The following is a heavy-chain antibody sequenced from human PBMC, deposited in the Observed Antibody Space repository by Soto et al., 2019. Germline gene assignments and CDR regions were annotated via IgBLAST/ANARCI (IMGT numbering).Heavy chain of an antibody. CDR1: GGSISSGGYS. CDR3: ARHPSNFWFDP. V-gene: IGHV4-30-2*03. J-gene: IGHJ5*02. Sequence: PSETLSLTCAVSGGSISSGGYSWSWIRQPPGKGLEWIGYIYHSGSTYYNPSLKSRVTVSVDTSKNQSSLKLSSVTTADTAVYYCARHPSNFWFDPWGQGTLVTVSS. CDR2: IYHSGST. D-gene: IGHD4-4*01.